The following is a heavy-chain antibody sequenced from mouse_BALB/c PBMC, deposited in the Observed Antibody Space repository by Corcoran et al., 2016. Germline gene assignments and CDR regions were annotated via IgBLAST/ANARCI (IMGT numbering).Heavy chain of an antibody. D-gene: IGHD2-4*01. Sequence: EVQLQQTGAELVKPGASVKLSCTASGLNIKNNYMNWVKQRPEQGLEWIGRIDPANGNTKSDPKFQGNATITADTSSNTAYLQLSSLTSDDTDVYYCASRQHDYHYAMDQLAQGKSVTVSS. J-gene: IGHJ4*01. CDR2: IDPANGNT. V-gene: IGHV14-3*02. CDR3: ASRQHDYHYAMDQ. CDR1: GLNIKNNY.